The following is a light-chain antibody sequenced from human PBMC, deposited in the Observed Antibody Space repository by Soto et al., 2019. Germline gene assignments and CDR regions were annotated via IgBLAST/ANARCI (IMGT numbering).Light chain of an antibody. J-gene: IGLJ1*01. CDR1: SSDVGSYDY. CDR3: CSHTSVNTRV. Sequence: QAALTQPASVSGSPGQSIAISCTGTSSDVGSYDYVSWYQQHPDKAPKLMIYEVTQRPSGVSNRFSGSKSGNTASLTISGLQAEDEADYYCCSHTSVNTRVFGTGTKLTVL. V-gene: IGLV2-14*01. CDR2: EVT.